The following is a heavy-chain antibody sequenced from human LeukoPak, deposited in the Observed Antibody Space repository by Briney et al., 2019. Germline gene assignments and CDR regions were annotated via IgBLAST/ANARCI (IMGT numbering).Heavy chain of an antibody. CDR3: ARADRQWLVRAVRY. CDR2: ISYNSGGI. Sequence: PGGSLRLSCAASGFTFDDYAMHWVRQAPGKGLEWVSGISYNSGGIAYADSLKGRFTISRDNAKNSLYLQMNSLRAEDTAVYYCARADRQWLVRAVRYWGQGTLVTVSS. V-gene: IGHV3-9*01. J-gene: IGHJ4*02. CDR1: GFTFDDYA. D-gene: IGHD6-19*01.